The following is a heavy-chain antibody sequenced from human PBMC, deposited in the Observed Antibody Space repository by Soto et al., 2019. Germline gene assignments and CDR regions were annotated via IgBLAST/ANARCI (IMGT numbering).Heavy chain of an antibody. J-gene: IGHJ4*02. Sequence: PSETLSLTCTVSGGSISSSSYYWGWIRQPPGKGLEWIGSIYYSGSTYYNPSLKSRVTISVDTSKNQFSLKLSSVTAADTAVYYCAIQLREWLRVDYWGQGTLVTVS. CDR2: IYYSGST. D-gene: IGHD5-12*01. CDR1: GGSISSSSYY. CDR3: AIQLREWLRVDY. V-gene: IGHV4-39*01.